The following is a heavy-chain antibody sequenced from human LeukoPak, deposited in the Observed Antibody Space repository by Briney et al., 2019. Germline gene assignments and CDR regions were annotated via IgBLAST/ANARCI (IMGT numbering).Heavy chain of an antibody. J-gene: IGHJ5*02. D-gene: IGHD3-16*01. V-gene: IGHV1-8*01. Sequence: SVKVSWKASGYTFTTYDINWVRQATGHGLEWMEWMNLNSGNTGYAQKFQGRVTMTRNTSISTAYMELSSLRSADTAVYYCAREGGSIDWFYPWGQGTLVTVSS. CDR2: MNLNSGNT. CDR1: GYTFTTYD. CDR3: AREGGSIDWFYP.